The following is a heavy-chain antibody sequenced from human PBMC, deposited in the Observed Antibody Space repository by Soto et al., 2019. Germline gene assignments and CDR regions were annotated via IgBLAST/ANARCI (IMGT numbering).Heavy chain of an antibody. D-gene: IGHD1-26*01. CDR3: AKDGPEEGSYYPDNFDY. J-gene: IGHJ4*02. CDR1: GFTFSSYA. V-gene: IGHV3-23*01. Sequence: GGSLRLSCAASGFTFSSYAMSWVRQAPGKGLEWVSAISGSGGSTYYADSVKGRFTISRDNSKNTLYLQMNSLRAEDTAVYYCAKDGPEEGSYYPDNFDYWGQGTLVTVSS. CDR2: ISGSGGST.